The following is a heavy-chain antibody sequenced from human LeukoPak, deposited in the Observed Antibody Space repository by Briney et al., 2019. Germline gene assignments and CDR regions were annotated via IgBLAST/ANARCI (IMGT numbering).Heavy chain of an antibody. CDR1: GLTFSSYS. Sequence: GGSLRLSCAASGLTFSSYSMHWVRQAPGKGLEWISYISSSSSTIYYADSVKGRFTISRDNSKNTLYLQMNSLRAEDTAVYYCASPQSPDFWSGYYGNDAFDIWGQGTMVTVSS. V-gene: IGHV3-48*01. CDR2: ISSSSSTI. J-gene: IGHJ3*02. D-gene: IGHD3-3*01. CDR3: ASPQSPDFWSGYYGNDAFDI.